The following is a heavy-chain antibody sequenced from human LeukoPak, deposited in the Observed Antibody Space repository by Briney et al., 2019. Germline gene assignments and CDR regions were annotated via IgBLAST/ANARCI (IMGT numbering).Heavy chain of an antibody. D-gene: IGHD4-17*01. CDR1: GGSISSYY. Sequence: SETLSLTCTVSGGSISSYYWSWIRQPPGKGLEWIGYIYYSGSTNYNPSLKSRVTISVDTSKNQFSLKLSSVTAADTAGYYCTVTTLSYYYYYMDVWGKGTTVTVSS. CDR2: IYYSGST. V-gene: IGHV4-59*01. J-gene: IGHJ6*03. CDR3: TVTTLSYYYYYMDV.